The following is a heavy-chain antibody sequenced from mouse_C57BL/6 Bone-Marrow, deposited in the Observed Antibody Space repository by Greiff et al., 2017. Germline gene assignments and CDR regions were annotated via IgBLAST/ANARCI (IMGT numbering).Heavy chain of an antibody. V-gene: IGHV1-59*01. CDR3: ARIGY. CDR2: IDPSDSYT. J-gene: IGHJ2*01. Sequence: QVQLQQPGAELVRPGTSVKLSCKASGYTFTSYWMHWVKQRPGQGLEWIGVIDPSDSYTNYNQKFKGKATLTVDTSSSTAYMQLSSLTSEDSAVYCCARIGYWGQGTTLTVSS. CDR1: GYTFTSYW.